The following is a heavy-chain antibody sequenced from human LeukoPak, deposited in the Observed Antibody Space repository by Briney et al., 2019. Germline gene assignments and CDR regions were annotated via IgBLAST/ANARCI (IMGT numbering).Heavy chain of an antibody. Sequence: GASVKVSCKASGCTFTGYYMHWLRQAPGQGLEGMGWINPNSGGTNYEQKFQGRVTMTRDTSISTAYMELSRLRSDATAVYYGARGRAKWVGELSSLHYWGQGTLVTVSS. CDR2: INPNSGGT. CDR1: GCTFTGYY. J-gene: IGHJ4*02. V-gene: IGHV1-2*02. D-gene: IGHD3-10*01. CDR3: ARGRAKWVGELSSLHY.